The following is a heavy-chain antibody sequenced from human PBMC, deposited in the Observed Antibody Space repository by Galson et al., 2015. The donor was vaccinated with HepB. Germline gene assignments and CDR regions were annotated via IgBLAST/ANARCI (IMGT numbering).Heavy chain of an antibody. V-gene: IGHV4-59*12. J-gene: IGHJ4*02. CDR3: ARGDYGSGSYPD. Sequence: LSLTCTVSGGSISSYYWSWIRQPPGKGLEWIGYIYYSGSTNYNPSLKSRVTISVDTSKNQFSLKLSSVTAADTAVYYCARGDYGSGSYPDWGQGTLVTVSS. CDR1: GGSISSYY. CDR2: IYYSGST. D-gene: IGHD3-10*01.